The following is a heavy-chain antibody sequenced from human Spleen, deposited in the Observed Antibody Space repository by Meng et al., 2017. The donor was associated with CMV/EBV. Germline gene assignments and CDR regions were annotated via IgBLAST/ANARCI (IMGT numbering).Heavy chain of an antibody. Sequence: SGGSISSGGYYWSWIRQHPGKGLEWIGYIYYSGSTYYSPSLKSRVTISVDTSKNQFSLKLSSVTAADTAVYCCASGPAAMWVGWFDPWGQGTLVTVSS. CDR2: IYYSGST. CDR1: GGSISSGGYY. V-gene: IGHV4-31*02. J-gene: IGHJ5*02. D-gene: IGHD2-2*01. CDR3: ASGPAAMWVGWFDP.